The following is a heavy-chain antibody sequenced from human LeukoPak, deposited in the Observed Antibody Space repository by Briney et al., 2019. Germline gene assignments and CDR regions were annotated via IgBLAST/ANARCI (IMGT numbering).Heavy chain of an antibody. Sequence: SETLSLTCTVSGGSISSGDYYWSWIRQPPGKGLEWIGYIYYSGSTNYNPSLKSRVTISVDTSKNQFSLKLSSVTAADTAVYYCARHVDCSGGSCYYDAFDIWGQGTMVTVSS. CDR2: IYYSGST. D-gene: IGHD2-15*01. CDR1: GGSISSGDYY. CDR3: ARHVDCSGGSCYYDAFDI. V-gene: IGHV4-61*08. J-gene: IGHJ3*02.